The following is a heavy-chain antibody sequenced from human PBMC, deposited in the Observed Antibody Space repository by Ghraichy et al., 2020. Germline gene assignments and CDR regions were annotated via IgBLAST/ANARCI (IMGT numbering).Heavy chain of an antibody. Sequence: GESLNISCAASGFTFSSYAMSWVRQAPGKGLEWVSAISGSGVSTYYADSVKGRFTISRDNSKNTLFLQMNSLRAEDTAVYYCARVYSGYGVGNYGMDVWGQGTTVTVSS. CDR2: ISGSGVST. D-gene: IGHD5-12*01. J-gene: IGHJ6*02. V-gene: IGHV3-23*01. CDR1: GFTFSSYA. CDR3: ARVYSGYGVGNYGMDV.